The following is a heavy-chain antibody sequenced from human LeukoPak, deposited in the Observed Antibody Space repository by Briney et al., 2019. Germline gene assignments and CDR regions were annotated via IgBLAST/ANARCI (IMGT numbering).Heavy chain of an antibody. CDR1: GFTFSSYA. V-gene: IGHV3-23*01. CDR2: ISGSGGST. Sequence: GGSLRLSXAASGFTFSSYAMSWVRQAPGKGLEWVSAISGSGGSTYYADSVKGRFTISRDNSKNTLYLQMNSLRAEDTAVYYCAKGGSSSWYSSWSDYWGQGTLVTVSS. J-gene: IGHJ4*02. D-gene: IGHD6-13*01. CDR3: AKGGSSSWYSSWSDY.